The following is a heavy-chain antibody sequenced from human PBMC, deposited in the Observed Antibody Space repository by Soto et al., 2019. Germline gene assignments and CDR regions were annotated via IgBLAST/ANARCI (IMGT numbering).Heavy chain of an antibody. CDR1: GGSISSYY. Sequence: SETLSLTCNVSGGSISSYYWSWIRQPPGKGLENIGHVYNSGSTIHSPSLKSRATISVDTSKNQFSLKLTSVTAADTALYYCAGGSSLCWECFHHWGQGILVTVSS. CDR2: VYNSGST. CDR3: AGGSSLCWECFHH. V-gene: IGHV4-59*01. J-gene: IGHJ1*01. D-gene: IGHD2-2*01.